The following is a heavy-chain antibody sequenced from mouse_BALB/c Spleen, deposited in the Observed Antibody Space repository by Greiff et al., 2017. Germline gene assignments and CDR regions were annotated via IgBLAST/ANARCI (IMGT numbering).Heavy chain of an antibody. D-gene: IGHD1-2*01. J-gene: IGHJ3*01. Sequence: VQLKESGPGLVAPSQSLSITCTVSGFSLTSYGVHWVRQPPGKGLEWLGVIWAGGSTNYNSALMSRLSISKDNSKSQVFLKMNRLQTDDTAMYYCARGGLDYYGTGFAYWGQGTLITVSA. CDR1: GFSLTSYG. V-gene: IGHV2-9*02. CDR3: ARGGLDYYGTGFAY. CDR2: IWAGGST.